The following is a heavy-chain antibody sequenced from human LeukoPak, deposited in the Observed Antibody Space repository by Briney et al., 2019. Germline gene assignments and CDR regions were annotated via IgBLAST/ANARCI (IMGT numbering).Heavy chain of an antibody. CDR3: ARDTQLKSIAARPNY. Sequence: ASVKVSCKASGYTFTSYGISWVRQAPGQGLEWMGWISAYNGNTNYAQKLQGRVTMTTDTSTSTAYMELRSLRSDDTAVYYCARDTQLKSIAARPNYWGQGTLVTVSS. D-gene: IGHD6-6*01. J-gene: IGHJ4*02. CDR2: ISAYNGNT. CDR1: GYTFTSYG. V-gene: IGHV1-18*01.